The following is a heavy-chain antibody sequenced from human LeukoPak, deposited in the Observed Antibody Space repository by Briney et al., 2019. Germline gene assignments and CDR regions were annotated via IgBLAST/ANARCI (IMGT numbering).Heavy chain of an antibody. D-gene: IGHD3-16*01. CDR3: ARHDGMLLPL. CDR1: GFSFGDHS. CDR2: ITSKPYGEAS. Sequence: GGSLRLSCTGSGFSFGDHSMSWVRQAPGKGLEWVGFITSKPYGEASYYAASVSGRFSFSRDDSKSIAYLQMNSLKTEDTAVYYCARHDGMLLPLWGQGTLVTVSS. J-gene: IGHJ4*02. V-gene: IGHV3-49*04.